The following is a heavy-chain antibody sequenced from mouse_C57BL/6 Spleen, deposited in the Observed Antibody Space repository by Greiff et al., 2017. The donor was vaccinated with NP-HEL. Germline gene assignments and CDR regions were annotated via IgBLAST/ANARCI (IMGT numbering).Heavy chain of an antibody. CDR3: TGYDPLWYFDV. J-gene: IGHJ1*03. CDR1: GFNIKDYY. V-gene: IGHV14-1*01. D-gene: IGHD2-3*01. CDR2: IDPEDGDT. Sequence: EVQGVKSGAELVRPGASVTLSCTASGFNIKDYYMHWVKQRPEPGLAWIGRIDPEDGDTAYAPKFQGKATMTADTSSNTAYLQLSSLTSEDTAVYYCTGYDPLWYFDVWGTGTTVTVSS.